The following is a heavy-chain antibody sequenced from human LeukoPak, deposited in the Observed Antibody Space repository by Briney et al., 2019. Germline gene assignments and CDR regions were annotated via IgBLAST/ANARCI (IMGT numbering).Heavy chain of an antibody. CDR1: GFTFSSYG. CDR2: IKQDGSEK. J-gene: IGHJ4*02. Sequence: GGSLRLSCAASGFTFSSYGMSRVRQAPGKGLEWVANIKQDGSEKYYVDSVKGRFTISRDNAKNSLYLQMNSLRAEDTAVYYCARGSYYYDSSGYCIFDYWGQGTLVTVSS. D-gene: IGHD3-22*01. V-gene: IGHV3-7*01. CDR3: ARGSYYYDSSGYCIFDY.